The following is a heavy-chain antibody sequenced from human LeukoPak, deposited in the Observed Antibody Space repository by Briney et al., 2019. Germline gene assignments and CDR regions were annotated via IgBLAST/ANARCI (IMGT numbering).Heavy chain of an antibody. CDR2: MSHSGIKE. V-gene: IGHV3-30*18. J-gene: IGHJ2*01. D-gene: IGHD6-19*01. CDR1: GFIFSNFD. Sequence: PGGSLRLSCAASGFIFSNFDMHWVRQAPGKGVQWGALMSHSGIKESYADSVKGRLTIARDNSKNTLYLQMNSLRAEDTAVYYCAQEGIAVPHLTRGYFNLWGRGTLVTVSS. CDR3: AQEGIAVPHLTRGYFNL.